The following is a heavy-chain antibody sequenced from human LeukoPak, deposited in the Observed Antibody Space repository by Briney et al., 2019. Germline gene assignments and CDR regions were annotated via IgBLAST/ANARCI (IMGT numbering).Heavy chain of an antibody. V-gene: IGHV4-39*02. J-gene: IGHJ3*02. CDR1: RASISSSSHC. D-gene: IGHD2-15*01. Sequence: PSETLSLTCTVSRASISSSSHCWGWIRQPPGKGLEWIGSIYNSGNTYYSPSLKSRVTISVDTSKKHFSLKLRSVTAADTAVYYCVRGWSRGAFDIWGQGTMVTVSS. CDR2: IYNSGNT. CDR3: VRGWSRGAFDI.